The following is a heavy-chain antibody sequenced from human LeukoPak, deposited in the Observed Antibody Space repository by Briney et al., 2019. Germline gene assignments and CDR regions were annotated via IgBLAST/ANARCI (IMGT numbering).Heavy chain of an antibody. J-gene: IGHJ3*02. Sequence: PSETLSLTCAVYGGSFSGYYWSWIRQPPGKGLEWIGEINHSGSTNYNPSLKSRVTISVDTSKNQFSLNLSSVTAADTAVYYCARDSYSSGWHSAFDIWGQGTMVTVSS. CDR3: ARDSYSSGWHSAFDI. D-gene: IGHD6-19*01. V-gene: IGHV4-34*01. CDR1: GGSFSGYY. CDR2: INHSGST.